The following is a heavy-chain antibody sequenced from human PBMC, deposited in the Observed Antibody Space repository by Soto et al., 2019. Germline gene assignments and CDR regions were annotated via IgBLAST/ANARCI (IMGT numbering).Heavy chain of an antibody. Sequence: GGSLRLSCAASGFTFSSYGMHWVRQAPGKGLEWVAVISYDGSNKYYADSVKGRFTISRDNSKNTLYLQMNSLRAEDTAVYYCAKPRYSGYEYYYYYMDVWGKGTTVTVSS. V-gene: IGHV3-30*18. D-gene: IGHD5-12*01. CDR1: GFTFSSYG. J-gene: IGHJ6*03. CDR3: AKPRYSGYEYYYYYMDV. CDR2: ISYDGSNK.